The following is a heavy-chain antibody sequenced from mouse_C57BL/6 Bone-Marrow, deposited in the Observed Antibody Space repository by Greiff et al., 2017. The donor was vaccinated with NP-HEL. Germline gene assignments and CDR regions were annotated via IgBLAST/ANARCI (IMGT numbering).Heavy chain of an antibody. Sequence: QVQLQQPGAELVRPGSSVKLSCKASGYTFTSYWMDWVKQRPGQGLEWIGNIYPSDSETHYNQKFKDKATLTVDQSSSTAYMQLSSLTSEDSAVYYCARSGNSNYVGDYWGQGTTLTVSS. CDR2: IYPSDSET. CDR3: ARSGNSNYVGDY. V-gene: IGHV1-61*01. CDR1: GYTFTSYW. J-gene: IGHJ2*01. D-gene: IGHD2-5*01.